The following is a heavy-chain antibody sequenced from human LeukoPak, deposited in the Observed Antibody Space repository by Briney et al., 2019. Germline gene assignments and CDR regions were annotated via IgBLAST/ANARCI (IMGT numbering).Heavy chain of an antibody. CDR3: TRDGEGGYTPFGLFHFDY. D-gene: IGHD5-18*01. Sequence: GGSLRLSCTASGFTFGDYAMSWFRQAPGKGLEWVGFIRSKAYGGTTEYAASVKGRFTISRDDSKSIAYLQMNSPKTEDTAVYYCTRDGEGGYTPFGLFHFDYWGQGTLVTVSS. CDR1: GFTFGDYA. V-gene: IGHV3-49*03. CDR2: IRSKAYGGTT. J-gene: IGHJ4*02.